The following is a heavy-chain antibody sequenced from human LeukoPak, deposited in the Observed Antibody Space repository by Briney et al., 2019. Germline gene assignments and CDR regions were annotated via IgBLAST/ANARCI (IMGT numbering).Heavy chain of an antibody. CDR1: GGSFSGYY. D-gene: IGHD3-22*01. J-gene: IGHJ4*02. V-gene: IGHV4-34*01. CDR2: INHSGST. Sequence: PSETLSLTCAAYGGSFSGYYWSWIRQSPGKGLEWIGEINHSGSTNYNPSLKSGVSISIDTSKNKFSLQRKTVTAADNAVDYCPRVKDYYDSSGYGYWGQGTLVTVSS. CDR3: PRVKDYYDSSGYGY.